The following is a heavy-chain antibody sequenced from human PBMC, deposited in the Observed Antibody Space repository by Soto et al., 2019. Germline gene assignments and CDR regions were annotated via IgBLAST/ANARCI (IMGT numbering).Heavy chain of an antibody. Sequence: PSETLSLTCTVSGGSISSYYWSWIRQPPGKGLEWIGYIYYSGSTNYNPSLKSRVTISVDTSKNQFSLKLSSVTAADTAVYYCARAPFDSSWYTGGRFDPWGQGTLVTVSS. V-gene: IGHV4-59*01. CDR3: ARAPFDSSWYTGGRFDP. J-gene: IGHJ5*02. CDR1: GGSISSYY. D-gene: IGHD6-13*01. CDR2: IYYSGST.